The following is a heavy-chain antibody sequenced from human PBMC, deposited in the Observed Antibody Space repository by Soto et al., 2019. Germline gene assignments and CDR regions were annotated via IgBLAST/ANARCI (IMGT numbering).Heavy chain of an antibody. J-gene: IGHJ6*02. CDR2: IVVASGQT. Sequence: SVRVSCKASGSGFISSGIQWVRQAHGQRLEWIGWIVVASGQTNYAQNFRGRVAITRDTSTATAYIELTGLTSEDTAVYFCSADRPDIGVVWWVSGPATTVTLSS. CDR3: SADRPDIGVVWWV. V-gene: IGHV1-58*02. D-gene: IGHD2-21*01. CDR1: GSGFISSG.